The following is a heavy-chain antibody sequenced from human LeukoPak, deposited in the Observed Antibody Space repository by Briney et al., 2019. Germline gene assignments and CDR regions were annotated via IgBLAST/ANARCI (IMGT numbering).Heavy chain of an antibody. CDR3: ARGYGSGRGFDY. J-gene: IGHJ4*02. V-gene: IGHV4-59*01. CDR1: GGSISSYY. CDR2: IYYSGST. D-gene: IGHD3-10*01. Sequence: SETLSLTCTVSGGSISSYYWSWIRQPPGKGLEWIGYIYYSGSTNYNPSLKSRVTISVDTSKNQFSLKLSSVTAADTAVYYCARGYGSGRGFDYWGQGTLVTVSS.